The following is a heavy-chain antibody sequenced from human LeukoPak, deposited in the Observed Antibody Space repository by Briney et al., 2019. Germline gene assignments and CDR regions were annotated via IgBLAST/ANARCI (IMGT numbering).Heavy chain of an antibody. J-gene: IGHJ4*02. V-gene: IGHV3-20*04. CDR2: ISANGGST. CDR1: GFTFDDFG. Sequence: GGSLRLSCAASGFTFDDFGMGGVRQAPGKGLEWVSGISANGGSTAYADSVKGRFTISRDNAKNSLYLQMNSLRAEDTALYYCAREFPTYFWGQGTLVTVSS. CDR3: AREFPTYF.